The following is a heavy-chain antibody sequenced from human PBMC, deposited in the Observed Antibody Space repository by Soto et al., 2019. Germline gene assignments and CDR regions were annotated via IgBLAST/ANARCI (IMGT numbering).Heavy chain of an antibody. CDR3: ARVAGIAARRYFDY. V-gene: IGHV1-18*01. J-gene: IGHJ4*02. CDR1: GYTFTSYG. CDR2: VRAYNGNT. Sequence: QVQLVQSGAEVKKPGASVKVSCKASGYTFTSYGISWVRQAPGQGLEWMGWVRAYNGNTNNAQKLQGRVNRTTDTSTSTAYMELRSLRSDVTAVYYGARVAGIAARRYFDYCGQGTLVTVSS. D-gene: IGHD6-6*01.